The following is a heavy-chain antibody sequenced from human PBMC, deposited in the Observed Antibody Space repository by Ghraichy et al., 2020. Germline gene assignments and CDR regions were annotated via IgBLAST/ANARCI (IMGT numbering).Heavy chain of an antibody. D-gene: IGHD2-15*01. CDR2: ISWNSGTV. J-gene: IGHJ4*02. CDR3: VKETDSLYYFDH. V-gene: IGHV3-9*01. Sequence: GGSLRLSCAASGFTFDNYPMHWVRQAPGKGLEWVACISWNSGTVAYADSVKGRFTISRDNTENSLYLQMDSLKSEDTALYYCVKETDSLYYFDHWGQGTLVTVSS. CDR1: GFTFDNYP.